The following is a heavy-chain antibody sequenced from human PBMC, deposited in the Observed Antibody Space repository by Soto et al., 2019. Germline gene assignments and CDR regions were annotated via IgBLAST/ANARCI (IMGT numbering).Heavy chain of an antibody. J-gene: IGHJ6*02. CDR1: GYSFTRYW. Sequence: PGECLKISCKGPGYSFTRYWIGWVRHMPGKGLEWMGGIYPGDSDSRYSPSFQGQVTISADNSISTAYLQWSSLKASDTAMYYCARLDSGSYPYASYYGMAVWGQGNPGHRLL. CDR2: IYPGDSDS. D-gene: IGHD1-26*01. V-gene: IGHV5-51*01. CDR3: ARLDSGSYPYASYYGMAV.